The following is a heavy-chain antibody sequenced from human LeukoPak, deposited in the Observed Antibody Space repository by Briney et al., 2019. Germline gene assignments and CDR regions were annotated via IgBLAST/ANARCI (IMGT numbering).Heavy chain of an antibody. Sequence: ASVKVSCKASGYTFTGYYMHWVRQAPGQGLEWMGWINPNSGGTNYAQKFQGRVTMTRDTSISTAYMELSRLRSDDTAVYYCARVTYYYDSSGYALSYWGQGTLVTVSS. D-gene: IGHD3-22*01. CDR1: GYTFTGYY. J-gene: IGHJ4*02. CDR3: ARVTYYYDSSGYALSY. CDR2: INPNSGGT. V-gene: IGHV1-2*02.